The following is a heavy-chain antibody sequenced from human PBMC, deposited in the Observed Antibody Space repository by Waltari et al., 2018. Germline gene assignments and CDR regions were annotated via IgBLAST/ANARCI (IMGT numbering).Heavy chain of an antibody. CDR3: ASVADTGYKTN. V-gene: IGHV3-30-3*01. CDR2: ISFDSNTK. CDR1: GVTFHNYD. D-gene: IGHD5-12*01. Sequence: QVDLVESGGGVVQPGRSLRLSCAASGVTFHNYDMHWVRQARGKGLEWVAAISFDSNTKYYTDSVKGRFTISRDNSKNMLYLEMNSLGTEDTALYYCASVADTGYKTNWGQGTLVTVSS. J-gene: IGHJ4*02.